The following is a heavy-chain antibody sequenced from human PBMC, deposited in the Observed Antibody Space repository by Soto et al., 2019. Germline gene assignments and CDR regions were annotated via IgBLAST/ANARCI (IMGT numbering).Heavy chain of an antibody. D-gene: IGHD2-15*01. CDR1: GFTFSSHA. CDR2: IGGSGVST. J-gene: IGHJ3*02. CDR3: ARDCCSGGAPDAFDI. Sequence: VQLLESGGGLVQPGGSLRLSCGASGFTFSSHAMSWVRQAPGKGLEWVSSIGGSGVSTYFADFVKGRFTISRDNSKNTLYLQMNSLRAEDTALYYCARDCCSGGAPDAFDIWGQGTMVTVSS. V-gene: IGHV3-23*01.